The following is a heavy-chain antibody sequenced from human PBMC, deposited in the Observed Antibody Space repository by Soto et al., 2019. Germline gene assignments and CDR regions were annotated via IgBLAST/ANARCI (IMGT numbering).Heavy chain of an antibody. V-gene: IGHV3-33*01. Sequence: GGSLRLSCAASGFTFSSYGMHWVRQAPGKGLEWVAVIWYDGSNKYYADSVKGRFTISRDNSKNTLYLQMNSLRAEDTAVYYCARDGSTAMGPWYYYYGMDVWGQGTTVTVSS. CDR3: ARDGSTAMGPWYYYYGMDV. CDR1: GFTFSSYG. J-gene: IGHJ6*02. CDR2: IWYDGSNK. D-gene: IGHD5-18*01.